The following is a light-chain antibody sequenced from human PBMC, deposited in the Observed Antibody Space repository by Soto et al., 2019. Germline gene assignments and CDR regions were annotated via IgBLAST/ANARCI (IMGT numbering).Light chain of an antibody. J-gene: IGKJ5*01. V-gene: IGKV1-5*03. CDR1: QTISSW. CDR3: QQLHDYPIT. CDR2: KAS. Sequence: DIQMTQSPSTLSGSVGDRVTITCRASQTISSWLAWYQQKPGKAPKLLIYKASTLKSGVPSRFSGSGSGTEFTLTISSLQPEDFATYYCQQLHDYPITFGQGTRL.